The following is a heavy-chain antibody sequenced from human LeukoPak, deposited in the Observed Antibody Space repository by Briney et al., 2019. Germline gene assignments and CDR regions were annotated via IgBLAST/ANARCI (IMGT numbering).Heavy chain of an antibody. J-gene: IGHJ4*02. Sequence: PGGSLRLSCAASGFNFNRFGMHRVRQAPGKGLEWVAHIRNDGSIQAYAASVKGRFTISRDNFKNTLCLQMIGLRDEDTALYYCVKEETGTFPGAYWGQGTLVTVSS. V-gene: IGHV3-30*02. CDR3: VKEETGTFPGAY. CDR2: IRNDGSIQ. D-gene: IGHD1/OR15-1a*01. CDR1: GFNFNRFG.